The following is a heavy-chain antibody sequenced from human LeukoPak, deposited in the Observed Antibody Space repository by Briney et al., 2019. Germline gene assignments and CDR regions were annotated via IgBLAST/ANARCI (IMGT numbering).Heavy chain of an antibody. CDR2: IYYSGST. D-gene: IGHD3-22*01. J-gene: IGHJ3*02. CDR3: ARSDSSGYLLRAFHI. V-gene: IGHV4-31*03. Sequence: SETLSLTCTVSGGSISSGGYYWSRIRQHPGKGLEWIGYIYYSGSTYYNPSLKSRVTISVDTSKNQFSLKLSSVTAADTAVYYCARSDSSGYLLRAFHIWGQGKNVIVSS. CDR1: GGSISSGGYY.